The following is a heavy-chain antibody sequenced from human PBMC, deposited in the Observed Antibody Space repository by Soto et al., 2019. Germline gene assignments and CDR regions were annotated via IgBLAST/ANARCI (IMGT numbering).Heavy chain of an antibody. CDR1: GFTFSSYA. CDR2: ISGSGGST. J-gene: IGHJ4*01. Sequence: GGSLRLSCAASGFTFSSYAMSWVRQAPGKGLEWVSVISGSGGSTYYADSVKGRFTISRGNSKNTVYLQMNGLRAEDTAVYYCAKERSGYDYLYDFWGQGTLVTVSS. D-gene: IGHD5-12*01. CDR3: AKERSGYDYLYDF. V-gene: IGHV3-23*01.